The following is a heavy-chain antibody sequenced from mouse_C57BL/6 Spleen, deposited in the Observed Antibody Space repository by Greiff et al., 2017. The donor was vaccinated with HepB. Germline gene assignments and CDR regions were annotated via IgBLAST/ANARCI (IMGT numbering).Heavy chain of an antibody. CDR3: AREGYDYDVSCGY. V-gene: IGHV1-19*01. CDR2: INSFNGGT. D-gene: IGHD2-4*01. CDR1: GYTFTDYY. Sequence: EVQLQESGPVLVKPGASVKMSCKASGYTFTDYYMNWVKQRHGKCLEWIGVINSFNGGTSYNQKFKGKATLSVEKSSNTAYMELNSLTSEDSAVYYCAREGYDYDVSCGYWGQGTRLTGSS. J-gene: IGHJ2*03.